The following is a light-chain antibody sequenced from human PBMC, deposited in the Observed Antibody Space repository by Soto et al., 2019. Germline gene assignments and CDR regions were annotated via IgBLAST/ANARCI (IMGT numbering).Light chain of an antibody. CDR3: AAWDNSLNGSYV. J-gene: IGLJ1*01. V-gene: IGLV1-44*01. Sequence: QSVLTQPPSASGTPGQRVTISCSGSSSNIGSNTVNWYQQLPGTAPKLLIYSNNQRPSEVPDRFSGSKSGTSASLAISGLQSEDEADYYCAAWDNSLNGSYVLGTGTKVTVL. CDR1: SSNIGSNT. CDR2: SNN.